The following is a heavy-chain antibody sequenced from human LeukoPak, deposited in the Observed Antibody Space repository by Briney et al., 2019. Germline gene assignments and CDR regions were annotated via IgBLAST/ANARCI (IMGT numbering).Heavy chain of an antibody. Sequence: GGSLRLSCAASGFTFSSYSMNWVRQAPGKGLEWVSSISSSSSYIYYADSVKGRFTISRDDAKNSLYLQMNSLRAEDTAVYYCASIAARAYYYYMDVWGKGTTVTVSS. V-gene: IGHV3-21*01. CDR3: ASIAARAYYYYMDV. J-gene: IGHJ6*03. D-gene: IGHD6-6*01. CDR2: ISSSSSYI. CDR1: GFTFSSYS.